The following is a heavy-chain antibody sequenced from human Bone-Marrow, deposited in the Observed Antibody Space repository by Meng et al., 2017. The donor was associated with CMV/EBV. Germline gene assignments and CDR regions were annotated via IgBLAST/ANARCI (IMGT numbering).Heavy chain of an antibody. J-gene: IGHJ6*02. V-gene: IGHV3-23*01. CDR3: AKDPLYCSSTSCFSPFYYYGIDV. D-gene: IGHD2-2*01. CDR2: ISGSGGST. CDR1: GFIFSSYG. Sequence: GESLKISCAASGFIFSSYGMHWVRQAPGKGLEWVSAISGSGGSTYYADSVKGRFTISRDNSKNTLYLQMNSLRAEDTAVYYCAKDPLYCSSTSCFSPFYYYGIDVWGQGTTVTVSS.